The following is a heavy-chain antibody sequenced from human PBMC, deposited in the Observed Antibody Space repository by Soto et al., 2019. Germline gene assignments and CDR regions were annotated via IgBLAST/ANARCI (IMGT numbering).Heavy chain of an antibody. D-gene: IGHD3-22*01. CDR1: GLTFSSYA. V-gene: IGHV3-23*01. Sequence: EVQLLESGGGLVQPGGSLRLSCAASGLTFSSYAMSWVRQAPGKGLEWLSGISGSGISTYYADSVKGRFTISRDNSKNTLYLQMNSLRAEDTAVYYCAKNSESSAYSSFDYWGQGTLVTVSS. CDR2: ISGSGIST. J-gene: IGHJ4*02. CDR3: AKNSESSAYSSFDY.